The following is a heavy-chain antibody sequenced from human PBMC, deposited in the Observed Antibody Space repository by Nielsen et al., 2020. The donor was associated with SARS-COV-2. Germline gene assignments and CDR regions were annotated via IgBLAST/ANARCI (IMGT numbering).Heavy chain of an antibody. D-gene: IGHD1-14*01. V-gene: IGHV3-9*01. J-gene: IGHJ4*02. CDR3: ARGRRVGTTLFEY. CDR2: ISWNSGSI. CDR1: GFTFDDYA. Sequence: SLKISCAASGFTFDDYAMHWVRQAPGKGLEWVPGISWNSGSIAYADSVKGRFTISRDNAKNSLHLQMNSLRAEVTAFYYCARGRRVGTTLFEYWGQGTLVTVSS.